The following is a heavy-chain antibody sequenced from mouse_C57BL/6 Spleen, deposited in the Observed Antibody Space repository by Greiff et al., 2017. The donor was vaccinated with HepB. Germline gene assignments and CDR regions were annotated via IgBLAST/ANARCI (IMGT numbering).Heavy chain of an antibody. CDR3: ARFSYDYDFFDY. Sequence: QVQLQQSGPELVKPGASVKISCKASGYAFSSSWMNWVKQRPGKGLEWIGRIYPGDGDTNYNGKFKGKATLTADKSSSTAYMQLSSLTSEDSAVYFCARFSYDYDFFDYWGQGTTLTVSS. V-gene: IGHV1-82*01. CDR2: IYPGDGDT. D-gene: IGHD2-4*01. J-gene: IGHJ2*01. CDR1: GYAFSSSW.